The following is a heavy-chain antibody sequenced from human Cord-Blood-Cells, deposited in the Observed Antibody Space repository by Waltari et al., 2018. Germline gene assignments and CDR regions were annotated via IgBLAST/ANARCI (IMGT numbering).Heavy chain of an antibody. CDR2: IRRKANSYAT. Sequence: EVQLVESGGGLVQPGGSLKLSCAASGFTFSGSAMPWVRQASGKGVEGVGRIRRKANSYATAYAASVKGRFTISRDDSKNTAYLQMNSLKTEDTAVYYCTSTTVINAFDIWGQGTMVTVSS. D-gene: IGHD4-17*01. V-gene: IGHV3-73*02. CDR1: GFTFSGSA. J-gene: IGHJ3*02. CDR3: TSTTVINAFDI.